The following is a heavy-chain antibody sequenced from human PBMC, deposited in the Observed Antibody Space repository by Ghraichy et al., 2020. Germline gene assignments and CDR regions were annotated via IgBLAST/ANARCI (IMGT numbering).Heavy chain of an antibody. Sequence: SQTLSLTCAVYGGSFSGYYWSWIRQPPGKGLEWIGEINHSGSTNYNPSLKSRVTISVDTSKNQFSLKLSSVTAADTAVYYCARRAWVYGGNTGMDVWGQGTTVTVSS. J-gene: IGHJ6*02. D-gene: IGHD4-23*01. CDR1: GGSFSGYY. CDR2: INHSGST. V-gene: IGHV4-34*01. CDR3: ARRAWVYGGNTGMDV.